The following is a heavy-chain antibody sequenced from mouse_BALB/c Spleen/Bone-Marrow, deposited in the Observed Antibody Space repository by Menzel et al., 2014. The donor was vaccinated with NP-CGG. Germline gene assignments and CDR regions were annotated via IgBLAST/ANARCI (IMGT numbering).Heavy chain of an antibody. CDR3: GRLEKIGVRDSFHY. J-gene: IGHJ4*01. CDR2: INPYNDYT. V-gene: IGHV1S45*01. CDR1: GYTFTXHH. Sequence: QLQQSGAELVRPGASAKISCKAFGYTFTXHHINCVKQRPGQGLDWIGYINPYNDYTNYNQKSKGRATLTVEKTSSTACMELSSLTSEDSAVYYCGRLEKIGVRDSFHYWRQGTPVTVSS.